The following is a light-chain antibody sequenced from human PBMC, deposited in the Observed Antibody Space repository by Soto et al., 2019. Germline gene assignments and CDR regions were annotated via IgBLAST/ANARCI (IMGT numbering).Light chain of an antibody. CDR2: KAS. CDR1: QSISSW. Sequence: DIQMTQSPSTLSGSVGDSVNITCRASQSISSWLAWYQQXPGKAPKVLIYKASNLESGVPSRFSGSGSETEFTLTISSLQPDDFATDYCQQYQVYSTFGGGTKV. V-gene: IGKV1-5*03. J-gene: IGKJ4*01. CDR3: QQYQVYST.